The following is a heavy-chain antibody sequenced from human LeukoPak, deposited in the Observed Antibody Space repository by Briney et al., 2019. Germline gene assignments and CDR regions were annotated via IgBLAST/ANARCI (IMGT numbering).Heavy chain of an antibody. J-gene: IGHJ4*02. CDR3: AKGTGMTSPSFL. V-gene: IGHV3-23*01. D-gene: IGHD1-1*01. CDR2: ISGSGSIT. CDR1: GFTFSSYA. Sequence: PGGSLRLSCAASGFTFSSYAMTWVRQAPGEGLEWVSSISGSGSITYYADSVKGRVTISRDNSKNTMFLQMNSLRAEDTAVYYCAKGTGMTSPSFLWGQGTLVTVSS.